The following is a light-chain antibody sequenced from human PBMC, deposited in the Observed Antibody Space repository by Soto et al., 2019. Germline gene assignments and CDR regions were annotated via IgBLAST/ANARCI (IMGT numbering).Light chain of an antibody. CDR3: QHYKSYSEA. Sequence: DIQMTQSPSTLSGSVGVRVTITCRASQTISSWLAWYQQKPGKAPKLLIYKASTLKSGVPSRFSGSGSGTEFTLTISSLQPDDFATYYCQHYKSYSEAVGQGTKVELK. J-gene: IGKJ1*01. CDR2: KAS. V-gene: IGKV1-5*03. CDR1: QTISSW.